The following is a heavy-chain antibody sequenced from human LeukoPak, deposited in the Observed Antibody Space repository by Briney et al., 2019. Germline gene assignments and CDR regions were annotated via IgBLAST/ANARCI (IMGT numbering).Heavy chain of an antibody. J-gene: IGHJ4*02. CDR1: GYTFTNYG. CDR3: ARVEAYCSRTSCHDY. CDR2: ISPYNGNT. Sequence: ASVKVSCKASGYTFTNYGISWVRQAPAQGLEWMGWISPYNGNTNYAQRLQGRVTMTADTSASTAYMELRSLTSDDTAVYYCARVEAYCSRTSCHDYWGQGTLVTVSS. V-gene: IGHV1-18*01. D-gene: IGHD2-2*01.